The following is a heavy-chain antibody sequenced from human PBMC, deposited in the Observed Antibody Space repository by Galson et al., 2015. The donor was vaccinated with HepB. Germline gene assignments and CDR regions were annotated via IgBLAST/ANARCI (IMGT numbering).Heavy chain of an antibody. D-gene: IGHD1-26*01. CDR2: IKPFLGTT. CDR3: GRLGVRFHSDH. J-gene: IGHJ4*02. CDR1: GGTFSNCA. Sequence: SVKVSCKASGGTFSNCAISWVRQAPGQGLEWLGNIKPFLGTTNYAQKFQGRVTMTADESTTTAYMALSSLTSEDTAVYYCGRLGVRFHSDHWGQGTLVTVSS. V-gene: IGHV1-69*11.